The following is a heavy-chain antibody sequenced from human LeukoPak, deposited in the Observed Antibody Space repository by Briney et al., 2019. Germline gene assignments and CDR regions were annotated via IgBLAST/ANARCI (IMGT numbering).Heavy chain of an antibody. CDR3: ARERWERYFDY. CDR2: IYYSGIT. CDR1: GGSVSSGNYY. V-gene: IGHV4-61*01. D-gene: IGHD1-26*01. J-gene: IGHJ4*02. Sequence: SETLSLTCTVSGGSVSSGNYYWSWIRQPPGKGLEWIGFIYYSGITNYNPSLKSRVTISVDTSKNQFSLKLSSVTAADTAVYYCARERWERYFDYWGQGTLVTVSS.